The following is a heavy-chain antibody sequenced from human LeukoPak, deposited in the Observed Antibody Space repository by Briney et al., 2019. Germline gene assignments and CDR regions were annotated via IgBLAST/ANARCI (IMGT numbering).Heavy chain of an antibody. Sequence: PGGSLRLSCAASGFTFSSYSMNWVRQAPGKGLEWVANIKQDGSEKHYVDSVKGRFTISRDNAKNSLYLQMNSLRVEDTAVYYCARDPGGDIWSGYYPWGQGTLVTVSS. V-gene: IGHV3-7*01. D-gene: IGHD3-3*01. CDR2: IKQDGSEK. J-gene: IGHJ5*02. CDR1: GFTFSSYS. CDR3: ARDPGGDIWSGYYP.